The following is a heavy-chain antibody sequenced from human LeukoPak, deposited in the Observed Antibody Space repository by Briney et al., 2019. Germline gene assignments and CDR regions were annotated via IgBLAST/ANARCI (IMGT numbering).Heavy chain of an antibody. D-gene: IGHD3-22*01. Sequence: GGSLRLSCAASGFTFSSYSMNWVRQAPGKGLEWVSSISSSSSYIYYADSVKGRFTISRDNAKNSLYLQMNSLRAEDTAVYYCARLLRRYYYDSSGPIDAFDIWGQGTMVTVSS. CDR1: GFTFSSYS. CDR3: ARLLRRYYYDSSGPIDAFDI. V-gene: IGHV3-21*01. J-gene: IGHJ3*02. CDR2: ISSSSSYI.